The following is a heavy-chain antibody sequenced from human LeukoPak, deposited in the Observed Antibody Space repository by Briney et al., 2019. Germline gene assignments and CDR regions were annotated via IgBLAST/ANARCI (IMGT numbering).Heavy chain of an antibody. Sequence: TGGSLRLSCAASGFFRSYAMSWVRQAPGEGLEWVLANSGSGASTYYADSVEGRCTISRDNYKTTLHLQMISLRAEDTAIYLCEGTYYYDSSDDYWGEGTLVTVSS. CDR3: EGTYYYDSSDDY. J-gene: IGHJ4*02. CDR1: GFFRSYA. V-gene: IGHV3-23*01. CDR2: NSGSGAST. D-gene: IGHD3-22*01.